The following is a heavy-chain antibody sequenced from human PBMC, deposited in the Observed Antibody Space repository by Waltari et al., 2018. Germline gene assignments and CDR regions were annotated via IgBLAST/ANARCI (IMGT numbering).Heavy chain of an antibody. J-gene: IGHJ5*02. CDR1: AGSFSGYY. V-gene: IGHV4-34*01. CDR3: ARDERITIFRWFDP. Sequence: VQLQQWGAGLLKPSETLSLTCAVYAGSFSGYYWSWIRQPPGKGLEWIGEINHSGSTNYNPSLKSRVTISVDTSKNQFSLKLSSVTAADTAVYYCARDERITIFRWFDPWGQGTLVTVSS. D-gene: IGHD3-3*01. CDR2: INHSGST.